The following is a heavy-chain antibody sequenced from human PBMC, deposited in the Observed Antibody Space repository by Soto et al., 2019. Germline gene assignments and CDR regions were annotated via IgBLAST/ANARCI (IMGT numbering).Heavy chain of an antibody. CDR2: IYKTGST. J-gene: IGHJ6*02. CDR1: GGSINSGGHY. CDR3: ERDRIQFSVDA. D-gene: IGHD5-18*01. V-gene: IGHV4-31*03. Sequence: PSETLSLTCSVSGGSINSGGHYWSWIRQHPGKGLEWIGHIYKTGSTDFNPSLKDRLTISIDTSKNQFSLSLRSVTDADTAVYYCERDRIQFSVDAWGQGTTVTVSS.